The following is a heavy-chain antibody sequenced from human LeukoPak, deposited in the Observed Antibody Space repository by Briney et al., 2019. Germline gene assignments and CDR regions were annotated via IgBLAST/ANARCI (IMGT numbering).Heavy chain of an antibody. CDR1: EFTVSSNY. J-gene: IGHJ4*02. CDR2: IYSGGST. D-gene: IGHD3-10*01. V-gene: IGHV3-53*01. Sequence: PGGSLRLSCAASEFTVSSNYMSWVRQAPGKGLEWVSVIYSGGSTYYADSVKGRFTISRDNSKNTLYLQMNSLRAEDTAVYYCAKTLTNYGYVIDYWGQGTLVTVSS. CDR3: AKTLTNYGYVIDY.